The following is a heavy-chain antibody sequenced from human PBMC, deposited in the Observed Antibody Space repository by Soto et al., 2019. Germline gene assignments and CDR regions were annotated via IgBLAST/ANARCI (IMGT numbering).Heavy chain of an antibody. CDR1: GFTFSSYS. V-gene: IGHV3-48*01. D-gene: IGHD2-21*01. Sequence: EVQLVESGGGLVQPGGSLRLSCAASGFTFSSYSMNWVRQAPGKGLEWVSYISSSSSTIYYADSVKGRFTISRDNAKNSLYLQMNSLRAEDTAVYYXXXXXXXXXXXXGEYYYYYGMDVWGQGTTVTVSS. J-gene: IGHJ6*02. CDR3: XXXXXXXXXXXGEYYYYYGMDV. CDR2: ISSSSSTI.